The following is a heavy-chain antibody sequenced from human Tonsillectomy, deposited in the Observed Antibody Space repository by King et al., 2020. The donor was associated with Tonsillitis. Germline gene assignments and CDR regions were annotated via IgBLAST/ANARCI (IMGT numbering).Heavy chain of an antibody. D-gene: IGHD6-19*01. CDR3: AKDVAVAGGVLYFDY. J-gene: IGHJ4*02. CDR2: VSGSGGST. V-gene: IGHV3-23*04. Sequence: EVQLVESGGGLVQPGGSLRLSCAASGFTFSSYAMSWVRQAPGKGLEWVSAVSGSGGSTYDADSVKGRFTISRDNSKNTLHQQMNSLRAEDTAVYYCAKDVAVAGGVLYFDYWGQGTLVTVSS. CDR1: GFTFSSYA.